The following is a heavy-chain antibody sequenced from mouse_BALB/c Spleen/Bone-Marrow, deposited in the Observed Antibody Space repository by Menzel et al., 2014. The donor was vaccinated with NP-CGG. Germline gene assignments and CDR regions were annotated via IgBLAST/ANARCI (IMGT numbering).Heavy chain of an antibody. V-gene: IGHV1-7*01. J-gene: IGHJ3*01. CDR3: ARGYYGSSLVY. D-gene: IGHD1-1*01. Sequence: VKLMESGAELAKPGASVKMSCKASGYTFTSYWMHWVKQRPGQGLEWIGYISPSTGYTEYNQKFKDKATLTADKSSSTAYMQLSSLTSEDSAVYYCARGYYGSSLVYWGQGTLVTVSA. CDR2: ISPSTGYT. CDR1: GYTFTSYW.